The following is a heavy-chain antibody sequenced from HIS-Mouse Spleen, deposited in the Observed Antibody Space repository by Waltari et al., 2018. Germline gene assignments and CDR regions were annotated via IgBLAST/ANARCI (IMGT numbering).Heavy chain of an antibody. CDR2: IYTSGST. V-gene: IGHV4-4*07. CDR3: AREGSGSYPNWFDP. J-gene: IGHJ5*02. D-gene: IGHD1-26*01. Sequence: QVQLQESGPGLVKPSETLSLPRTSSGGAISSYYWTLARTPAGKGLEWIGRIYTSGSTNYNPSLKSRVTMSVDTSKNQFSLKLSSVTAADTAVYYCAREGSGSYPNWFDPWGQGTLVTVSS. CDR1: GGAISSYY.